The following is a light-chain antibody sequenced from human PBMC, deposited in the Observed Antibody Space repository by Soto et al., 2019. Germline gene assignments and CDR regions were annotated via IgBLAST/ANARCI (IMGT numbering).Light chain of an antibody. V-gene: IGKV3-11*01. Sequence: EIVLTQSPATLSLSPGERATLSCRASQSINRHLAWYRQKPGQAPRLLIYDASNRATGIPARFSGSGSGTDFTLTISSLQPEDFATYYCQQANSLSPITFGQGTRLEIK. CDR3: QQANSLSPIT. J-gene: IGKJ5*01. CDR1: QSINRH. CDR2: DAS.